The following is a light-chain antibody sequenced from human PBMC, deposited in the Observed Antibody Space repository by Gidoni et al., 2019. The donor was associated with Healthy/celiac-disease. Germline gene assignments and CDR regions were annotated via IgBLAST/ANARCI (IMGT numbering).Light chain of an antibody. J-gene: IGLJ2*01. CDR1: SSNIGAGYD. Sequence: QSVLTPPPSMSGAPGQSVTISCTGRSSNIGAGYDVHWYQQLPGTAHILLIYGNSNRPSGVPDRFSGSKSGTSASRAITGLQAEDEADYYCQSYDSSLSGYVVFGGGTKLTVL. CDR2: GNS. V-gene: IGLV1-40*01. CDR3: QSYDSSLSGYVV.